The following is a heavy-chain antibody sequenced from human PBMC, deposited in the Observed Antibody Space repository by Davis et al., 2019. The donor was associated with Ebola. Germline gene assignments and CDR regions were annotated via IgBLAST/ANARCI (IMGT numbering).Heavy chain of an antibody. V-gene: IGHV5-51*01. J-gene: IGHJ4*02. CDR3: ARHFLDGTAGDY. CDR1: GYSFNNYW. Sequence: GESLKISCKASGYSFNNYWIDWMRQMPGKGLEWVGIIYPDDSDTRYSPSFQGQVTISADKSISTAYLQWSSLKASDTAMYYCARHFLDGTAGDYWGQGTLVTVSS. CDR2: IYPDDSDT. D-gene: IGHD1-26*01.